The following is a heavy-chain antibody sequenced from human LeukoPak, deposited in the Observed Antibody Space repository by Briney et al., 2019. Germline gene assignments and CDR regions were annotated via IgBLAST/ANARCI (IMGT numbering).Heavy chain of an antibody. J-gene: IGHJ6*02. Sequence: GGSLRLSCAASGFTFSSYAMSWVCQAPGKGLEWVSAISGSGGSTYYADSVKGRFTISRDNSKNTLYLQMNSLRAEDTAVYYCAKGRYSSGWYVAVDYYYYGMDVWGQGTTVTVSS. D-gene: IGHD6-19*01. CDR2: ISGSGGST. CDR1: GFTFSSYA. V-gene: IGHV3-23*01. CDR3: AKGRYSSGWYVAVDYYYYGMDV.